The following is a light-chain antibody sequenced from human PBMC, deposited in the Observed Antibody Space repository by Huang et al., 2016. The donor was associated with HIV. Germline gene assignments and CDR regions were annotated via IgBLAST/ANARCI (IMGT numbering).Light chain of an antibody. J-gene: IGKJ5*01. CDR3: QQYNNWPPIT. V-gene: IGKV3-15*01. CDR2: GAS. CDR1: QSVSSN. Sequence: EIVMTQSPVTLSVSPGERATLSCRASQSVSSNLAWYQQKPGQAPRLLIYGASTRATGGPARFSGSGSWTEFTLTISSLQSEDFALYYCQQYNNWPPITFGQGTRLEIK.